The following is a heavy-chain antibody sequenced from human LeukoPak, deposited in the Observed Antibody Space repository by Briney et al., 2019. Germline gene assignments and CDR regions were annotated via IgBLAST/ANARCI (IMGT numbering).Heavy chain of an antibody. V-gene: IGHV3-21*01. Sequence: GGSLRLSCAASGFTFSSYSMNWVRQAPGKGLEWVSSISSSSSYIYYADSVKGRFTISRDNAKNSLYLQLNSLRAEDTAVYYCARDSQYCSSTGCPRGWFDPWGQGTLVTVSS. CDR1: GFTFSSYS. CDR2: ISSSSSYI. D-gene: IGHD2-2*01. J-gene: IGHJ5*02. CDR3: ARDSQYCSSTGCPRGWFDP.